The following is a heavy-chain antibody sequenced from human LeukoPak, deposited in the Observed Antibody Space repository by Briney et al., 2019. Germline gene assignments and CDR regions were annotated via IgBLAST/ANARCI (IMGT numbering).Heavy chain of an antibody. CDR2: IFYNGNA. Sequence: SETLSLTCSVSGGSISTSNYYWVWIRQSPEKGLEWIGSIFYNGNAFYSPSLQSRVTMSLDTSKSQFYLRLTSVTAADTALYYCAKTKLDWLLFDFWGQGILVTVSS. CDR3: AKTKLDWLLFDF. V-gene: IGHV4-39*07. J-gene: IGHJ4*02. D-gene: IGHD3-9*01. CDR1: GGSISTSNYY.